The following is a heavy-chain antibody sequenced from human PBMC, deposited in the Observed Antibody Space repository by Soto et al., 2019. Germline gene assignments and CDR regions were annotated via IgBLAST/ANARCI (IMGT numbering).Heavy chain of an antibody. J-gene: IGHJ6*02. CDR2: ISGSGGST. D-gene: IGHD2-21*02. V-gene: IGHV3-23*01. CDR3: ASLGVGDWANYYYYYGMDV. Sequence: GGSLRLSCAASGFTFSSYAMSWVRQAPGEGLEWVSAISGSGGSTYYADSVKGRFTISRDNTKNTLYLQMNSLRAEDTAVYYCASLGVGDWANYYYYYGMDVWGQGTTVTVAS. CDR1: GFTFSSYA.